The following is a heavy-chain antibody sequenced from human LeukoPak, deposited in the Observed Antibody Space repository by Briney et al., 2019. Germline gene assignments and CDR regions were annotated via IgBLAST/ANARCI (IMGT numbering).Heavy chain of an antibody. CDR2: IKQDGSEK. D-gene: IGHD5-18*01. J-gene: IGHJ4*02. CDR1: GFTFSSYW. CDR3: ARSPPQLWSTFDC. V-gene: IGHV3-7*03. Sequence: PGGSLRLSCAASGFTFSSYWMSWVRQAPGEGLEWVANIKQDGSEKYYVDSVKGRFTISRDNAKNSLYLQMNSLRAEDTAVYYCARSPPQLWSTFDCWGQGTLVTVSS.